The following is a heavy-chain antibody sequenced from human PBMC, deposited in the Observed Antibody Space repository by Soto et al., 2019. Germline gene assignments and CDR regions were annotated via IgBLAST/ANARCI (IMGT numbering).Heavy chain of an antibody. CDR1: GGTFSSYA. D-gene: IGHD2-2*02. CDR2: IIPIFGTA. J-gene: IGHJ5*02. Sequence: GASVKVSCKASGGTFSSYAISWVRQAPGQGLEWMGGIIPIFGTANYAQKFQGRVTITADESTSTAYMELSSLRSEDTAVYYCARDREYCSSTSCYTNWFDPWGQGTLVTVSS. CDR3: ARDREYCSSTSCYTNWFDP. V-gene: IGHV1-69*13.